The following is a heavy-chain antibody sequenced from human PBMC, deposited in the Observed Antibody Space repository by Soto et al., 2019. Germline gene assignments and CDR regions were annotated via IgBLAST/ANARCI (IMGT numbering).Heavy chain of an antibody. V-gene: IGHV3-23*01. J-gene: IGHJ4*02. CDR1: GFTFSSYA. CDR3: AKDKALGLRFLEWLLSFDY. D-gene: IGHD3-3*01. Sequence: GGSLRLSCAASGFTFSSYAMSWARQAPGKGLEWVSAISGSGGSTYYADSVKGRFTISRDNSKNTLYLQMNSLRAEDTAVYFCAKDKALGLRFLEWLLSFDYWGQGTLVTVSS. CDR2: ISGSGGST.